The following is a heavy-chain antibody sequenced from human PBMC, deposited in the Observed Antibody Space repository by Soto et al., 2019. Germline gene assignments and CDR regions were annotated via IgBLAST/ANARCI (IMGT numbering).Heavy chain of an antibody. J-gene: IGHJ4*02. CDR2: ISYDGSNK. CDR1: GFTFSSYG. V-gene: IGHV3-30*18. CDR3: AKDQGYNWNFIGWGPSYFDY. Sequence: LRLSCAASGFTFSSYGMHWVRQAPGKGLEWVAVISYDGSNKYYADSVKGRFTISRDNSKNTLYLQMNSLRAEDTAVYYCAKDQGYNWNFIGWGPSYFDYWGQGTLVTVSS. D-gene: IGHD1-20*01.